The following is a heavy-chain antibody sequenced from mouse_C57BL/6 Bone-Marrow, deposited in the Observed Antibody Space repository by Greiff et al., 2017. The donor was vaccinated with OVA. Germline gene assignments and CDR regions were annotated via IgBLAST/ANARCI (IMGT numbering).Heavy chain of an antibody. CDR3: ARDRAITTVVATDFDY. J-gene: IGHJ2*01. D-gene: IGHD1-1*01. CDR2: ISDGGSYT. Sequence: EVKVVESGGGLVKPGGSLKLSCAASGFTFSSYAMSWVRQTPDKRLEWVATISDGGSYTYYPDNVKGRFTISRDNAKNNLYLQMSHLKSEDTAMYYCARDRAITTVVATDFDYWGQGTTLTVSS. V-gene: IGHV5-4*01. CDR1: GFTFSSYA.